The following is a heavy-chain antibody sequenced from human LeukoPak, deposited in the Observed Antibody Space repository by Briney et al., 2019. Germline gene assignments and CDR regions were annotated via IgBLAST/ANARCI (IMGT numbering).Heavy chain of an antibody. CDR1: GDSVSSNSAA. Sequence: SQTLSLTCAISGDSVSSNSAAWNWIRQSPSRGLEWLGRTYYRSKWYNDYAVSVKSRITINPDTSKNQFSLQLNSVTPGDTAVYYCARAVQYYYDSSGYYWGGLDYFDYWGQGTLVTVSS. CDR3: ARAVQYYYDSSGYYWGGLDYFDY. J-gene: IGHJ4*02. CDR2: TYYRSKWYN. D-gene: IGHD3-22*01. V-gene: IGHV6-1*01.